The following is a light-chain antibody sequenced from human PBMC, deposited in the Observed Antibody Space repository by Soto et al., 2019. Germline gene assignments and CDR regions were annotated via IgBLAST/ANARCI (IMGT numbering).Light chain of an antibody. CDR1: SSDVGGYDY. CDR2: DVS. CDR3: CSYAGSLYG. Sequence: QSALTQPASVSGSPGQSIAISCTGTSSDVGGYDYVSWYQQHAGKAPKLMIYDVSKRPSGVPDRFSGSKSGNTASLTISGLQAEDEADYYCCSYAGSLYGFGTGTKVTVL. J-gene: IGLJ1*01. V-gene: IGLV2-11*01.